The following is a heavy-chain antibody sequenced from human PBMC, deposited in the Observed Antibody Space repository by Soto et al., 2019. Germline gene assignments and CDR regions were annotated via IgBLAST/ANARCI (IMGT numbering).Heavy chain of an antibody. CDR2: ISYDGSNK. D-gene: IGHD1-26*01. V-gene: IGHV3-30-3*01. CDR3: ASHSGSKQRGGYFDY. CDR1: GFTFSSYA. J-gene: IGHJ4*02. Sequence: GGSLRLSCAASGFTFSSYAMHWVRQAPGKGLEWVAVISYDGSNKYYADSVKGRFTISRDNSKNTLYLQMNSLRAEDTAVYYCASHSGSKQRGGYFDYWGQGTLVTVSS.